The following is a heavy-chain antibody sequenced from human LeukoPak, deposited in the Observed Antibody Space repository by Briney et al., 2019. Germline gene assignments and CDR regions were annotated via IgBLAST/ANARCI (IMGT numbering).Heavy chain of an antibody. CDR3: ARVSSGRDLYYYYYYMDV. Sequence: SETLSLTCAVYGGSFSGYYWSWIRQPPGKGLEWLGEINHSGSTNYNPSLKSRVTISVDTSKNQFSLKLSSVTAADTAVYYCARVSSGRDLYYYYYYMDVWGKGTTVTVSS. CDR1: GGSFSGYY. V-gene: IGHV4-34*01. CDR2: INHSGST. J-gene: IGHJ6*03. D-gene: IGHD2/OR15-2a*01.